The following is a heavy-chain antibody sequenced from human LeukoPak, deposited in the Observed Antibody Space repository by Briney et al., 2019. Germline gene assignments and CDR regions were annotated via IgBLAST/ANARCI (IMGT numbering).Heavy chain of an antibody. V-gene: IGHV4-59*01. D-gene: IGHD3-9*01. CDR3: ARVRDDILTGYYYYFDY. CDR2: IYYSGST. Sequence: SETLSLTCTVSGGSISSYYWSWIRQPPGKGLEWIGYIYYSGSTNYNPSPKSRVTISVDTSKNQFSLKLSSVTAADTAVYYCARVRDDILTGYYYYFDYWGQGTLVTVSS. CDR1: GGSISSYY. J-gene: IGHJ4*02.